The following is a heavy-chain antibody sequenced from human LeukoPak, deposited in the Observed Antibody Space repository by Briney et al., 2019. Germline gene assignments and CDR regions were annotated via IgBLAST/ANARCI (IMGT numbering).Heavy chain of an antibody. CDR3: ARGQIYDILTGYYYGGADYFDY. CDR1: GFTFSSYS. D-gene: IGHD3-9*01. V-gene: IGHV3-48*01. CDR2: ISTSSSTI. Sequence: GGSLRLSCAASGFTFSSYSMNWVRQAPGKGLEWVSYISTSSSTIYYADSVKGRFTISRDNAKNSLYLQMNSLRAEDTAVYYCARGQIYDILTGYYYGGADYFDYWGQGTLVTVSS. J-gene: IGHJ4*02.